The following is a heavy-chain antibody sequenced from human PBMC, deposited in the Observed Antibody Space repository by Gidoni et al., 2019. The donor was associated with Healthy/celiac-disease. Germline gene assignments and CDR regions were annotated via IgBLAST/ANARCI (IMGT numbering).Heavy chain of an antibody. D-gene: IGHD2-2*01. CDR2: ISWDGGST. CDR3: AKDIDLDCSSTNCYGYGMDV. J-gene: IGHJ6*02. Sequence: EVQLVESGGVVVQPGGSLRLSCAAAGFTFDDYTMHWVRQAPGKGLEWVSLISWDGGSTYYADSVKGRFTISRDNSKNSLYLQMNSLRTEDTALYYCAKDIDLDCSSTNCYGYGMDVWGQGTTVTVSS. CDR1: GFTFDDYT. V-gene: IGHV3-43*01.